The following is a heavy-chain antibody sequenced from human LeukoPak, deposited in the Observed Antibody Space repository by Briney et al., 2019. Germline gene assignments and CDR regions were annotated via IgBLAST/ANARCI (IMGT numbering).Heavy chain of an antibody. J-gene: IGHJ4*02. CDR3: AREARSPSPVTDSGDY. Sequence: SETLSLTCSVSLGSISSSDYYWGWIRQSPGKGLEWIGTMFYNGATKTNPSLGSRVSMSIDTSMNQFSLKLRSVTAADTAVYYCAREARSPSPVTDSGDYWGQGTLVTVSS. D-gene: IGHD2-21*02. V-gene: IGHV4-39*07. CDR1: LGSISSSDYY. CDR2: MFYNGAT.